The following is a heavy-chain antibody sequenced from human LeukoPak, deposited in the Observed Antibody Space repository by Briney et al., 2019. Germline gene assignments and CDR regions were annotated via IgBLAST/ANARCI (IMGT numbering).Heavy chain of an antibody. CDR2: IYHSGST. CDR3: ARDLGYTRSSPFWYFDL. J-gene: IGHJ2*01. Sequence: SETLSLTCAVSGYSISRGFYWGWIRPPPGKGLEWIGIIYHSGSTYFNPSLKRRVTISVETSKNQFSLKLSSVTAADTPVYYCARDLGYTRSSPFWYFDLWDRGTLVTVSS. D-gene: IGHD6-6*01. V-gene: IGHV4-38-2*02. CDR1: GYSISRGFY.